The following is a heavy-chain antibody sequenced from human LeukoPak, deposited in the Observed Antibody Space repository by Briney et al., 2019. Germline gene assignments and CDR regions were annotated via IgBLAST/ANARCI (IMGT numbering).Heavy chain of an antibody. D-gene: IGHD1-26*01. V-gene: IGHV1-8*01. J-gene: IGHJ4*02. CDR3: ARPYQSGSYYPLDY. CDR1: GYTFTSYD. Sequence: ASVKVSCKVSGYTFTSYDINWVRQATGQGLEWMGWMNPNSGNTGYAQKFQGRVTMTRNTSISTAYMELSSLRSEDTAVYYCARPYQSGSYYPLDYWGQGTLVTVSS. CDR2: MNPNSGNT.